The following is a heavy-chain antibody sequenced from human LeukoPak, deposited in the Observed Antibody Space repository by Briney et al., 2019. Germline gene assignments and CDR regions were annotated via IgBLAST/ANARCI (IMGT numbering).Heavy chain of an antibody. CDR1: GGSISSDY. V-gene: IGHV4-59*01. J-gene: IGHJ4*02. CDR2: IYYSGST. Sequence: SETLSLTCTVSGGSISSDYWSWIRQPPGKGLEWIGYIYYSGSTNYNLSLKSRVTISVDTSKNQFSLKLSSVTAADTAVYYCARVQYYGSGSPYGNGDLDYWGQGTLVTVSS. D-gene: IGHD3-10*01. CDR3: ARVQYYGSGSPYGNGDLDY.